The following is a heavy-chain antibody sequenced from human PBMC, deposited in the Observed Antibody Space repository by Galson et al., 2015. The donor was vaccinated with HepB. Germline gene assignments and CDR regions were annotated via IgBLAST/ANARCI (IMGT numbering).Heavy chain of an antibody. D-gene: IGHD1-7*01. CDR1: GGTFSSYA. V-gene: IGHV1-69*10. CDR3: ARELGITGTTGNFDY. CDR2: IIPILGIA. J-gene: IGHJ4*02. Sequence: SVKVSCKASGGTFSSYAISWVRQAPGQGLEWMGGIIPILGIANYAQKFQGRVTITADKSTSTAYMELSSLRSEDTAVYYCARELGITGTTGNFDYWGQGTLVTVSS.